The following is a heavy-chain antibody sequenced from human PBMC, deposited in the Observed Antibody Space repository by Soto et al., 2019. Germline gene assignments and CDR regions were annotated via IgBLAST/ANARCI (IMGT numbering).Heavy chain of an antibody. J-gene: IGHJ5*02. Sequence: PSETLSLTCTVSGGSISSGGYYWSWIRQHPGKGLEWIGYIYYSGSTYYNPSLKSRVTISVDTSKNQFSLKLSSVTAADTAVYYCARALEHRAEWFGELSGGHNWFDPWGQGTLVTVSS. CDR2: IYYSGST. V-gene: IGHV4-31*03. CDR3: ARALEHRAEWFGELSGGHNWFDP. CDR1: GGSISSGGYY. D-gene: IGHD3-10*01.